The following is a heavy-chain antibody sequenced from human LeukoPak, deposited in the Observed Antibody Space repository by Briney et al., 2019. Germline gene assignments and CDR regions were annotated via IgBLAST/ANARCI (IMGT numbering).Heavy chain of an antibody. V-gene: IGHV5-51*01. CDR2: VYPYDSDT. Sequence: GESLKISCKASGYSFISHWIGWVGQGPGQGLGFMGIVYPYDSDTTYSPWLQGQVTISVDKCISITYLQWCSLRAPDTALYFCLRLGARDLGYSYSYIDVWGKGPTVPVSS. CDR1: GYSFISHW. CDR3: LRLGARDLGYSYSYIDV. D-gene: IGHD3-10*01. J-gene: IGHJ6*03.